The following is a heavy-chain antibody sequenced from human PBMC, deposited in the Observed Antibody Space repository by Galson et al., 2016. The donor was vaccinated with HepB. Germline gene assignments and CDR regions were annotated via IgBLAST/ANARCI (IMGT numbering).Heavy chain of an antibody. D-gene: IGHD6-19*01. CDR3: ARDWGSSGWYNWYDP. CDR2: ISYGGDI. CDR1: GFSFNDYG. J-gene: IGHJ5*02. Sequence: SLRLSCAASGFSFNDYGFHWVRQAPGKGLEWLAMISYGGDIYYTDSVKGRFTISRDNSENTLYLQMNSLGPEDTGVYYCARDWGSSGWYNWYDPWGQGTLVTVSS. V-gene: IGHV3-30*04.